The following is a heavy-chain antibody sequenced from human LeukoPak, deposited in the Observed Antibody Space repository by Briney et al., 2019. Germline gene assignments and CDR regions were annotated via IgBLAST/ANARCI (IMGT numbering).Heavy chain of an antibody. J-gene: IGHJ6*02. V-gene: IGHV3-30-3*01. CDR1: GFTFSSYA. CDR3: ARLLKQQLVYYYYYGMDV. Sequence: GRSLRLSCAASGFTFSSYAMHWVRQAPGKGLEWVAVISYDGSNKYYADSVKGRFTISRDNSKNTLYLQMNSLRAEDTAMYYCARLLKQQLVYYYYYGMDVWGQGTTVTVSS. D-gene: IGHD6-13*01. CDR2: ISYDGSNK.